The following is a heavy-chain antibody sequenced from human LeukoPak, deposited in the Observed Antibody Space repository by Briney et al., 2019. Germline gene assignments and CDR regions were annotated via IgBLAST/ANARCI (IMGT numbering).Heavy chain of an antibody. J-gene: IGHJ4*02. Sequence: SETLSLTCTVSGAPISSNNWWWSWVRQPPGKGLEWIGEIYHSGSTNYNPSLKSRVTMSVDKSKNQFSLKLSSVTAADTAVYYCASAEPRGIIWYPYWGQGTLVTVSS. CDR3: ASAEPRGIIWYPY. CDR1: GAPISSNNW. CDR2: IYHSGST. D-gene: IGHD6-13*01. V-gene: IGHV4-4*02.